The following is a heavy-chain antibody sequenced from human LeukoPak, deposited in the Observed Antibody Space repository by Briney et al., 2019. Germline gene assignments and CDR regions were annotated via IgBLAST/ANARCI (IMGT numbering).Heavy chain of an antibody. V-gene: IGHV1-8*01. Sequence: ASVKVSCKASGYTFTSYDINWVRQATGQGLEWMGWMNPNSGNPGYAQKFQGRVTMTRNTSISTAYMELSSLRSEDTAVYYCARAMMVTAYYYYYGMDVWGQGTTVTVSS. CDR1: GYTFTSYD. CDR3: ARAMMVTAYYYYYGMDV. CDR2: MNPNSGNP. J-gene: IGHJ6*02. D-gene: IGHD2-21*02.